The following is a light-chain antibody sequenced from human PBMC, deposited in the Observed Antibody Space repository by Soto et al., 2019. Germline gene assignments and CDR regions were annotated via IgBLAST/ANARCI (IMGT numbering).Light chain of an antibody. V-gene: IGLV2-14*01. Sequence: QSALTQPASVSGSPGQSITISCTGSSSDVGGYTYVSWYQQHPGKAPKLMIYDVSTRPSGVSNRFSGSKSGNTASLTISELQAEDGADYYCSSYTSSSLYVFGTGTKVTVL. CDR1: SSDVGGYTY. CDR3: SSYTSSSLYV. J-gene: IGLJ1*01. CDR2: DVS.